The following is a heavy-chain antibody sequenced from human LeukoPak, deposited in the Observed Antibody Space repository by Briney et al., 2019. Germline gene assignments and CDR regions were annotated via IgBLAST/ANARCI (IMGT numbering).Heavy chain of an antibody. J-gene: IGHJ4*02. CDR2: INPSGGTT. D-gene: IGHD2-21*02. CDR1: GYTFTSYY. Sequence: ASVKVSCKASGYTFTSYYMHWVRQAPGQGLEWMGIINPSGGTTNYAQKFQGRGTMTRDTSTSTDYLELTSLRSEDTAVYYCARDSGDWTVDYWAQGTLVTVSS. CDR3: ARDSGDWTVDY. V-gene: IGHV1-46*01.